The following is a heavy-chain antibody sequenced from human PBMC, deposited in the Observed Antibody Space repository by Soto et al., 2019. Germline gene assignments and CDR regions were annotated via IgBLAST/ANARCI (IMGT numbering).Heavy chain of an antibody. CDR1: GFTFSGSA. Sequence: GGSLRLSCAASGFTFSGSAMHWVRQASGKGLEWVGRIRSKANSYATAYAASVKGRFTISRDDSKNTAYLQMNSLKTEDTAVYYCTSLTMVRGVIATVDYWGQGTLVTVSS. D-gene: IGHD3-10*01. CDR2: IRSKANSYAT. J-gene: IGHJ4*02. CDR3: TSLTMVRGVIATVDY. V-gene: IGHV3-73*01.